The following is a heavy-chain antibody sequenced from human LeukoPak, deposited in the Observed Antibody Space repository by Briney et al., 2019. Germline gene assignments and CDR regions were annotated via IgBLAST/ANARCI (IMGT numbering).Heavy chain of an antibody. CDR3: VRGVGGSSYLDY. J-gene: IGHJ4*02. CDR1: GFTFSSYA. V-gene: IGHV3-23*01. D-gene: IGHD3-16*01. Sequence: GGSLSLSCAASGFTFSSYAMSWVRQAPGKGLEWVSGISGSGSKTYYADFVKGRFTISRDNAENTLYPQMNSLRVEDTAVYYCVRGVGGSSYLDYWGQGALVTVSS. CDR2: ISGSGSKT.